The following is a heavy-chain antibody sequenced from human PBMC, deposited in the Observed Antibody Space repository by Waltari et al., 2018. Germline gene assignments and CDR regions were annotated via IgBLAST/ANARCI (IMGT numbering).Heavy chain of an antibody. CDR3: ARKPIFSGAYYYFDF. J-gene: IGHJ4*02. D-gene: IGHD1-26*01. CDR2: SHYSGTT. V-gene: IGHV4-39*01. Sequence: QLQLQESGPGLVRPSETLSLTCSVSGDSISSTSYVWGWVRQPPGKGLEWIASSHYSGTTHYDPSLQSRITISVDTSRNQLYLRLNSVAAADTAVYYCARKPIFSGAYYYFDFWGQGTLVTVSS. CDR1: GDSISSTSYV.